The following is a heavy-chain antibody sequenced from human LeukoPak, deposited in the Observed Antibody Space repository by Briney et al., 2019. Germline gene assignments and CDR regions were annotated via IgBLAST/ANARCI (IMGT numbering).Heavy chain of an antibody. Sequence: GGSLRLSCAASGFTFDDYAMHWVRQAPGKGLEWVSGISWNSGSIGYADSVKGRFTISRDNAKNSLYLQMNSLRAEDRALYYCAKDMVAGAGSSYGMDVWGQGTTVTVSS. D-gene: IGHD6-19*01. V-gene: IGHV3-9*01. J-gene: IGHJ6*02. CDR3: AKDMVAGAGSSYGMDV. CDR2: ISWNSGSI. CDR1: GFTFDDYA.